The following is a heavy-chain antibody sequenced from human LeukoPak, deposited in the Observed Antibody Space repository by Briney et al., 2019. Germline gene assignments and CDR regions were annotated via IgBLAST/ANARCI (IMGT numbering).Heavy chain of an antibody. Sequence: GGSLGLSCAASGFTVSSNYMSWVRQAPGKGLEWVSVIYSGGSTYYADSVKGRFTISRDNSKNTVYLQMNSLRAEDTAVYYCAGPRNSWATALDYWGQGTLATVSS. CDR1: GFTVSSNY. J-gene: IGHJ4*02. CDR3: AGPRNSWATALDY. D-gene: IGHD6-13*01. CDR2: IYSGGST. V-gene: IGHV3-66*02.